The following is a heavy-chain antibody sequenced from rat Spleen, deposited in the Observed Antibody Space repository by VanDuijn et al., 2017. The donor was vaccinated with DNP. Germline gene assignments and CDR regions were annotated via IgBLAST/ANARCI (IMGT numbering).Heavy chain of an antibody. D-gene: IGHD1-12*03. CDR1: GFTFSNYG. CDR2: ISPGGGNT. CDR3: ATHNDAMMVIIPFAY. J-gene: IGHJ3*01. V-gene: IGHV5S13*01. Sequence: EVQLVESGGGLVQPGRSLKLSCAASGFTFSNYGMAWVRQAPTKGLEGVASISPGGGNTYSRDSVKGRFTISSDNAKNTQYLQMDSLRSEDTATYYCATHNDAMMVIIPFAYWGQGTLVTVSS.